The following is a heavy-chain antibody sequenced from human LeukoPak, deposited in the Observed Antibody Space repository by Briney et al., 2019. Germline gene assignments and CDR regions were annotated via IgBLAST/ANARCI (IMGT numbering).Heavy chain of an antibody. CDR1: GGSISSSSYY. Sequence: SETLSLTCAVSGGSISSSSYYWDWVRQPPGTGLEWVGSIYYSGSTYYNPSLKSRVTISVDTSKNQFSLKLSSVTAADTAVYYCARRVVGATIDAFDIWGQGTMVTVSS. CDR3: ARRVVGATIDAFDI. V-gene: IGHV4-39*01. D-gene: IGHD1-26*01. CDR2: IYYSGST. J-gene: IGHJ3*02.